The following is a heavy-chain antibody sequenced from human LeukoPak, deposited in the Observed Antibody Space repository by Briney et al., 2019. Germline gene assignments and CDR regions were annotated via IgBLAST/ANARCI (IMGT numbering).Heavy chain of an antibody. CDR1: GFTFSSYS. D-gene: IGHD2-15*01. V-gene: IGHV3-21*01. J-gene: IGHJ4*02. Sequence: GGSLRLSCAASGFTFSSYSMNWVRQAPGKGLEWVSSISSSSSYIYYADSVKGRFTISRDNAKNSLYLQMNSLRAEDTAVYYCARDRKGCSGGSCYSFDYWGQGTLVTVSS. CDR3: ARDRKGCSGGSCYSFDY. CDR2: ISSSSSYI.